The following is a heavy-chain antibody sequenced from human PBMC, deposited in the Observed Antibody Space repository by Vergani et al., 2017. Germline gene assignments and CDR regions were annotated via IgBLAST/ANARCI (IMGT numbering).Heavy chain of an antibody. CDR1: FDSIRNLY. CDR2: IHYSENT. D-gene: IGHD6-19*01. CDR3: VSDTLSGQRADR. J-gene: IGHJ5*02. Sequence: QVQLQESGPGLVKSSETLSLTCSVSFDSIRNLYCNWIRQPPGKGLEWIGSIHYSENTNYNPSLKTRVTISVDTSKNQFSLTLTSVTAADTAVYYCVSDTLSGQRADRWGQGILVTVTS. V-gene: IGHV4-59*11.